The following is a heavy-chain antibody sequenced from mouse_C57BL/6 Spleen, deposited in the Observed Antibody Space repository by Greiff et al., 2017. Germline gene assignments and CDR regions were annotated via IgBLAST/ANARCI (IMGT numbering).Heavy chain of an antibody. CDR1: GYTFTSYT. CDR2: INPSSGYT. J-gene: IGHJ1*03. D-gene: IGHD2-3*01. V-gene: IGHV1-4*01. Sequence: VQLQQSGAELARPGASVKMSCKASGYTFTSYTMHWVKQRPGQGLEWIGYINPSSGYTKYNQKFKDKATLTADKSTSTAYMQLSSLTSEDSAVSYCARPDGYYGYFDVWGTGTTVTVSS. CDR3: ARPDGYYGYFDV.